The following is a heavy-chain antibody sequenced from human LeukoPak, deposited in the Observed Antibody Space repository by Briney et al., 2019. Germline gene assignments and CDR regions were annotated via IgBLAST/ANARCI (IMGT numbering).Heavy chain of an antibody. J-gene: IGHJ4*02. CDR1: GFPFSSYA. CDR2: ISDSGGST. V-gene: IGHV3-64D*09. D-gene: IGHD6-19*01. Sequence: PGGSLRLYCSAYGFPFSSYAMHWVRQAPGKGLEYVSAISDSGGSTYYADSVKGRFTISRDNSKNTLYLQMSSLRAEDTAVYYCARANNPGYSSGWEGYWGQGTLVTVSS. CDR3: ARANNPGYSSGWEGY.